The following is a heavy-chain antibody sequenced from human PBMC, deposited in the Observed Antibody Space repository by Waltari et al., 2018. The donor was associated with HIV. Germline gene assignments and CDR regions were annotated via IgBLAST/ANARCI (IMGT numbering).Heavy chain of an antibody. CDR2: SNSDGSST. CDR1: GFPVSSYW. Sequence: EVQLVESGGALVQPGGSLRLSCEASGFPVSSYWMHLVRQAPGKGLVWVSRSNSDGSSTSYADSVKGRFTISRDNAKNTLYLQMNSLRAEDTAVYYCASGYSSSWRSDYYYYGMDVWGQGTTVTVSS. CDR3: ASGYSSSWRSDYYYYGMDV. V-gene: IGHV3-74*01. J-gene: IGHJ6*02. D-gene: IGHD6-13*01.